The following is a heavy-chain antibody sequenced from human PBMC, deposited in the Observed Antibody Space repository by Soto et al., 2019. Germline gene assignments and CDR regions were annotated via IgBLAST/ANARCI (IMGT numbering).Heavy chain of an antibody. D-gene: IGHD3-3*01. Sequence: SETLSLTCTVSGGSVSSESHYWSWIRQTPGKGLEWIGYIYYTGSTNYNPSLKGRVTMSVDTSRDQVSLRLRSVTRADTAVYYCAREQYDFRSGSYYYAMEVWGQGTKVTVSS. CDR3: AREQYDFRSGSYYYAMEV. CDR2: IYYTGST. J-gene: IGHJ6*02. CDR1: GGSVSSESHY. V-gene: IGHV4-61*01.